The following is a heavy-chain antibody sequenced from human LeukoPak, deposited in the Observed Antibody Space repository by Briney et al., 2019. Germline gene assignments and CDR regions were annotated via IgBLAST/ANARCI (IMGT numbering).Heavy chain of an antibody. CDR2: ISGSGGST. CDR3: ARVHCSSTSCLYYFDY. V-gene: IGHV3-20*01. D-gene: IGHD2-2*01. J-gene: IGHJ4*02. Sequence: GGSLRLSCAASGFTFSSYAMSWVRQAPGKGLEWVSAISGSGGSTGYADSVKGRFTISRDNAKNSLYLQMNSLRAEDTALYHCARVHCSSTSCLYYFDYWGQGTLVTVSS. CDR1: GFTFSSYA.